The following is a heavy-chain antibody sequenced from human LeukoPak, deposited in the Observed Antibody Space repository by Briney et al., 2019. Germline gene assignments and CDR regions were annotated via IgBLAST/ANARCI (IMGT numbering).Heavy chain of an antibody. CDR3: AKGPHGYCSGGSCYYNYYGMDV. J-gene: IGHJ6*02. D-gene: IGHD2-15*01. CDR2: ISGGGGST. CDR1: EFTFSSYA. V-gene: IGHV3-23*01. Sequence: GGSLRLSCAASEFTFSSYAMSWVRQAPGKGLEWVSGISGGGGSTYYADSVKGRFTISRDNSKNTLYLQMNSLRAEDTAVYYCAKGPHGYCSGGSCYYNYYGMDVWGQGTTVTVSS.